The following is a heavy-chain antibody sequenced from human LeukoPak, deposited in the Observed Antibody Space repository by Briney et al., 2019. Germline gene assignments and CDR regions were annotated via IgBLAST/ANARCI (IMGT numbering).Heavy chain of an antibody. J-gene: IGHJ3*02. CDR3: AKQSVVVPAALGAFDI. Sequence: GGSLRLSCAASGFTFSSYGMHWVRQAPGKELEWVAFIRYDGSNKYYADSVKGRFTISRDNSKNTLYLQMNSLRAEDTAVYYCAKQSVVVPAALGAFDIWGQGTMVTVSS. CDR1: GFTFSSYG. V-gene: IGHV3-30*02. CDR2: IRYDGSNK. D-gene: IGHD2-2*01.